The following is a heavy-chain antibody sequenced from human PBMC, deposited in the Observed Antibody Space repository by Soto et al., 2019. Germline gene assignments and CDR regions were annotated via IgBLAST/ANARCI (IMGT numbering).Heavy chain of an antibody. J-gene: IGHJ6*02. CDR2: ISYDGSNK. Sequence: VGSLRLSCAASGFTFSSYGMHWVRQAPGKGLEWVAVISYDGSNKYYADSVKGRFTISRDNSKNTLYLQMNSLRAEDTAVYYCAKERLYDFWSGYYYYGMDVWGQGATVTVSS. CDR1: GFTFSSYG. V-gene: IGHV3-30*18. CDR3: AKERLYDFWSGYYYYGMDV. D-gene: IGHD3-3*01.